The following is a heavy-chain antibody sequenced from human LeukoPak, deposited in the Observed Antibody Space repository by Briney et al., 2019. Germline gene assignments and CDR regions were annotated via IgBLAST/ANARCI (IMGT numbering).Heavy chain of an antibody. D-gene: IGHD3-9*01. CDR3: ARSPRNFPY. CDR2: ISYDGSNK. V-gene: IGHV3-30-3*01. Sequence: GGSLRLSCAASGFTFSSYAMHWVRQAPGKGLEWVAVISYDGSNKYYADSVKGRFTISRDNSKNAPYLQMCSLRAEGTAVYYCARSPRNFPYWGQGTLVTVSS. CDR1: GFTFSSYA. J-gene: IGHJ4*02.